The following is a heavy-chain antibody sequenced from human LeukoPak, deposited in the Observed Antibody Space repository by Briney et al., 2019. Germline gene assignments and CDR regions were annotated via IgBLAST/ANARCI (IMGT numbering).Heavy chain of an antibody. V-gene: IGHV3-23*01. J-gene: IGHJ4*02. D-gene: IGHD3-10*01. CDR2: ISGSGGST. CDR1: GFTFSSYA. Sequence: GGSLRLSCAASGFTFSSYAMSWVRQAPGKGLEWVSDISGSGGSTYYADSVKGRFTISRDNSKNTVYLQVISLTAEDTAVYYCAKDDAWLRFGEWSQGTLVTVSS. CDR3: AKDDAWLRFGE.